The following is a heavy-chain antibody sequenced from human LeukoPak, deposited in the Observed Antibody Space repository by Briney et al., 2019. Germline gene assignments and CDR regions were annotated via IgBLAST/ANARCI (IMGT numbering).Heavy chain of an antibody. Sequence: PSETLSLTCSVSGDSMRSYSWTWIRQPPGKGPEWIGDIFYSGNTNYNPSLKSRVTISVDTSKNQFSLKLSSVTAADTAVYYCARGGGGGFDYWGQGTLVTVSS. CDR2: IFYSGNT. CDR3: ARGGGGGFDY. V-gene: IGHV4-59*01. D-gene: IGHD2-15*01. J-gene: IGHJ4*02. CDR1: GDSMRSYS.